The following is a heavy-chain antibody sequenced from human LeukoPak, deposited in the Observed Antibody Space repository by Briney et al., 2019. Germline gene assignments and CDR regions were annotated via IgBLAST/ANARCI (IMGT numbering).Heavy chain of an antibody. CDR3: ARPRFARITRNWFDP. V-gene: IGHV1-18*01. J-gene: IGHJ5*02. CDR1: GYTFNTYG. Sequence: ASVKVSCKASGYTFNTYGITWVRQAPGQGLEWMGWISGYNGKTKYAQKLQDRVTMTTDTSTTTAYMELRSLTSDDTAVYYCARPRFARITRNWFDPWGQGTLVTVSS. D-gene: IGHD3-16*01. CDR2: ISGYNGKT.